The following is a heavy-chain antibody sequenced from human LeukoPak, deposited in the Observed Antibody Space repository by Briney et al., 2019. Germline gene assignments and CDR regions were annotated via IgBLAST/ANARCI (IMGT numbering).Heavy chain of an antibody. CDR2: IDPAGSDR. CDR1: GFNFRTSW. CDR3: GTFPFKAAIDF. V-gene: IGHV3-7*01. Sequence: GGSLRLSCEASGFNFRTSWMTWVRQAPGEGLQWVANIDPAGSDRYYVDTVKGRFTISRDNANNFLYLQMNSLRAEETAVYYCGTFPFKAAIDFWGQGTLVTVSS. J-gene: IGHJ4*02. D-gene: IGHD2-21*01.